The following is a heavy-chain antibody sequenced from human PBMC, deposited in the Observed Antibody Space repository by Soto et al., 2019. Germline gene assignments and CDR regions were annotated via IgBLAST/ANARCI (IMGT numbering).Heavy chain of an antibody. CDR1: GFMFSNHG. CDR2: IWSDGNNR. D-gene: IGHD1-1*01. V-gene: IGHV3-33*01. CDR3: VRGDNWNDEASDY. J-gene: IGHJ4*02. Sequence: GGSLRLSCAASGFMFSNHGMHWVRQAPGKGQEWVAVIWSDGNNRYYADSVKGRFTISRDNSKNTVYLQMNSLRAEDTAVYYCVRGDNWNDEASDYWGQGTLVTVSS.